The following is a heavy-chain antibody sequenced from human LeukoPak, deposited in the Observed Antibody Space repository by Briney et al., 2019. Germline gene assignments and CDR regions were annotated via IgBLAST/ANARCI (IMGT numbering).Heavy chain of an antibody. J-gene: IGHJ4*02. V-gene: IGHV3-23*01. D-gene: IGHD3-3*01. Sequence: GGSLRLSCEASGFTFSSYAMRWVRQAPGKGLEWVSAIVGSGGSTFYADSVKGRFTISRDNSKNTLYLQMNSLRAEDTAVYYCARDIDFGVVIPYFDYWGQGTLVTVSS. CDR3: ARDIDFGVVIPYFDY. CDR2: IVGSGGST. CDR1: GFTFSSYA.